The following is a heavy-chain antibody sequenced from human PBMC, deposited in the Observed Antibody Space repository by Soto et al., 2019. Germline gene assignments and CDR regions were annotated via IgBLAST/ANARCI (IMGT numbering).Heavy chain of an antibody. CDR2: IGTAGDP. Sequence: GGSLRLSCAASGFTFSSYDMHWVRQATGKGLEWVSAIGTAGDPYYPGSVKGRFTISRENAKNSLYLQMNSLRAGDTAVYYCARAAKLTTGDPTYYFDYWGEGFLVTVSS. CDR3: ARAAKLTTGDPTYYFDY. J-gene: IGHJ4*02. V-gene: IGHV3-13*05. CDR1: GFTFSSYD. D-gene: IGHD1-1*01.